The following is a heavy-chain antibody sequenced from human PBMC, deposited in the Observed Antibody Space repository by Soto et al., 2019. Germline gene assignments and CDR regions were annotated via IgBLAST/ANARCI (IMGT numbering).Heavy chain of an antibody. J-gene: IGHJ6*02. V-gene: IGHV4-59*01. CDR3: ARGGLLWFGDRRGMDV. D-gene: IGHD3-10*01. Sequence: QVQLQESGPGLVKPSQTLSLTCTVSGGSISSYYWSWIRQPPGKSLEWIGYIYYSGSTNYNPSLKSRVTISINTSKDQFALKLSSVTAADTAGYYCARGGLLWFGDRRGMDVWGQGTTVTVSS. CDR2: IYYSGST. CDR1: GGSISSYY.